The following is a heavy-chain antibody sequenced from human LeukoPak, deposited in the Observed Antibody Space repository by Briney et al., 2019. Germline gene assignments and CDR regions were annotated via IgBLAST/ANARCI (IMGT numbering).Heavy chain of an antibody. CDR1: GFTFSNYW. D-gene: IGHD5-24*01. V-gene: IGHV3-7*01. Sequence: GGSLRPSCGASGFTFSNYWMTWVRQAPGKGLEWVANIKEDESEENYADSVKGRFTISRDNAKNSLYLQMNSLRVEDTAVYYCAKYRLIWLPAPVFDSWGQGNVVTVSS. CDR3: AKYRLIWLPAPVFDS. CDR2: IKEDESEE. J-gene: IGHJ4*02.